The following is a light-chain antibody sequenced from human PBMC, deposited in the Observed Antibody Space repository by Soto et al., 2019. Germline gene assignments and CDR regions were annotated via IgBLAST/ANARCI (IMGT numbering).Light chain of an antibody. CDR1: QTISSS. J-gene: IGKJ2*01. CDR3: QQSYSSPQMYT. V-gene: IGKV1-39*01. CDR2: AAS. Sequence: DIQRTQSPSSLSASVGDRVTITCRARQTISSSLNWYQQKPGKAPDLLIYAASNLQSGVPSRFSGSGSGSDFTLTISSLQPEDFATYYCQQSYSSPQMYTFGQGTRLEIK.